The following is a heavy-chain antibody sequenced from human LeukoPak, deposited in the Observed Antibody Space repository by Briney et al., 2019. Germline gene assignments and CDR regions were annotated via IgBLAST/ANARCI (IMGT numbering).Heavy chain of an antibody. V-gene: IGHV3-66*01. J-gene: IGHJ6*02. Sequence: GGSLRLSCAASGFTVSSNYMSWVRQAPGKGLEWVSVIYSGGSTYYADSVKGRFTISRDNSKNTLYLQMNSLRAEDTAVYYCARETEFRGYYYGMDVWGQGTTVTVSS. CDR2: IYSGGST. CDR1: GFTVSSNY. D-gene: IGHD3-10*01. CDR3: ARETEFRGYYYGMDV.